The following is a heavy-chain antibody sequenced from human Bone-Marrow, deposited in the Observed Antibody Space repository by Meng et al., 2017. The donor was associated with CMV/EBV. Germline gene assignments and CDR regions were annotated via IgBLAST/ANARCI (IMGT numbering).Heavy chain of an antibody. J-gene: IGHJ1*01. D-gene: IGHD3-10*01. CDR2: IYSGGSST. V-gene: IGHV3-23*03. Sequence: GESLKISCAASGFTFSSYAMSWVRQAPGKGLEWVSVIYSGGSSTYYADSVKGRFTISRDNSKNTLYLQMNSLRAEDTAVYYCAKDFSGEVGYFQHWGQGTLDPVPS. CDR3: AKDFSGEVGYFQH. CDR1: GFTFSSYA.